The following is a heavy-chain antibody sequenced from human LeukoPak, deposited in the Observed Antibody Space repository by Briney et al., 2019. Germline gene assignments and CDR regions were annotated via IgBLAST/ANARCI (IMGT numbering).Heavy chain of an antibody. V-gene: IGHV3-33*06. CDR1: GFTFSSYG. D-gene: IGHD6-6*01. CDR2: IWYDGSNK. Sequence: GGSLRLSCAASGFTFSSYGMHWVRQAPGKGLEWVAVIWYDGSNKYYADSVKGRFTISRDNSKNTLYLQMNSLRAEDTAVYYCAKVGGSTIASRRAIDYWGQGTLVTVSS. J-gene: IGHJ4*02. CDR3: AKVGGSTIASRRAIDY.